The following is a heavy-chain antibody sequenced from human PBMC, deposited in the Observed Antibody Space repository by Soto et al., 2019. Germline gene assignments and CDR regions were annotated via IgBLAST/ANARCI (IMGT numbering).Heavy chain of an antibody. CDR1: GFTFSSYA. Sequence: LRLSCAASGFTFSSYAMHWVRQAPGKGLEWVAVISYDGSNKYYADSVKGRFTISRDNSKNTLYLQMNSLRAEDTAVYYCAREPGSSWFPAEYFQHWGQGTLVTVSS. CDR2: ISYDGSNK. D-gene: IGHD6-13*01. CDR3: AREPGSSWFPAEYFQH. V-gene: IGHV3-30-3*01. J-gene: IGHJ1*01.